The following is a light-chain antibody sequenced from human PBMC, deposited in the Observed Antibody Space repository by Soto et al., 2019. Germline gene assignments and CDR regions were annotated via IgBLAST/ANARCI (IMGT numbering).Light chain of an antibody. CDR3: HQYNKWTPGT. Sequence: EIVMTQSPATLSVSPGERATLSCRASQSVSSNLAWYQQKPGQAPRLLIYGASTRATGIPGRFSGTGSGTEFTLTISSLQSEDFAVYYCHQYNKWTPGTFGQGTKLEIK. CDR1: QSVSSN. J-gene: IGKJ2*01. CDR2: GAS. V-gene: IGKV3-15*01.